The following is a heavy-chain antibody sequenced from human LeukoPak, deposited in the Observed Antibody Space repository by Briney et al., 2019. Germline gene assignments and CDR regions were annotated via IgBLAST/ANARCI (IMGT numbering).Heavy chain of an antibody. Sequence: TGGSLRLSCAASGFTFSSYAMHWVRQAPGKGLEWEAVISYDGSNKYYADSVKGRFTISRDNSKNTLYLQMNSLRAEDTAVYYCARDAYYYDSRRASYFDYWGQGTLVTVSS. CDR2: ISYDGSNK. V-gene: IGHV3-30-3*01. CDR1: GFTFSSYA. D-gene: IGHD3-22*01. J-gene: IGHJ4*02. CDR3: ARDAYYYDSRRASYFDY.